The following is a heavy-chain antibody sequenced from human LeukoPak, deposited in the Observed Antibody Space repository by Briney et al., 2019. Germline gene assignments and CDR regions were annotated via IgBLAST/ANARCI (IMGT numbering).Heavy chain of an antibody. V-gene: IGHV3-30*18. CDR2: ISYDGSNK. CDR1: GFTFSSYG. J-gene: IGHJ6*02. CDR3: AKGAGIYYYYGMDV. Sequence: PGGSLGLSCAASGFTFSSYGMHWVRQAPGKGLEWVAVISYDGSNKYYADSVKGRFTISRDNSKNTLYLQMNSLRAEDTAVYYCAKGAGIYYYYGMDVWGQGTTVTVSS. D-gene: IGHD6-19*01.